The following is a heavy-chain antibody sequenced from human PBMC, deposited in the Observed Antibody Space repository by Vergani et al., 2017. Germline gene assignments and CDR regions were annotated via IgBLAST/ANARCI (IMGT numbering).Heavy chain of an antibody. Sequence: QVQLVQSGAEVKKPGSSVKVSCKASGGTFSSYAISWVRQATGQGLEWMGRIIPIFGTANYAQKFQGRVTITADESTSTAYMELSSLRSEDTAVYYCARVAIYDSSGYYYPLDYFDYWGQGTLVTVSS. D-gene: IGHD3-22*01. CDR2: IIPIFGTA. CDR1: GGTFSSYA. CDR3: ARVAIYDSSGYYYPLDYFDY. V-gene: IGHV1-69*13. J-gene: IGHJ4*02.